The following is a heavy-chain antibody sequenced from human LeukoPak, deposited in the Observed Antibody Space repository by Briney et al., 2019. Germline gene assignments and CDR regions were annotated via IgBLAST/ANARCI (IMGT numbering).Heavy chain of an antibody. CDR2: ISGSGGST. CDR3: AKDLVYGGNAGAFDY. J-gene: IGHJ4*02. Sequence: GGSLRLSCAASGFTFSSYAMSWVRQAPGKGLEWVSAISGSGGSTYYADSVKGRFTISRDNSKNTLYLQMNSLRAEDTAVYYCAKDLVYGGNAGAFDYWGQGTLVTVSS. V-gene: IGHV3-23*01. CDR1: GFTFSSYA. D-gene: IGHD4-23*01.